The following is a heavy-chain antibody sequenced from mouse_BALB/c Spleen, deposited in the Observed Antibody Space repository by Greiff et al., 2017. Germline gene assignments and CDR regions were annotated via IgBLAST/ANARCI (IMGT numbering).Heavy chain of an antibody. CDR3: ATDYDYDYFDY. CDR1: GFTFSSFG. D-gene: IGHD2-4*01. Sequence: EVQVVESGGGLVQPGGSRKLSCAASGFTFSSFGMHWVRQAPEKGLEWVAYISSGSSTIYYADTVKGRFTISRDNPKNTLFLQMTSLRSEDTAMYYCATDYDYDYFDYWGQGTTLTVSS. J-gene: IGHJ2*01. CDR2: ISSGSSTI. V-gene: IGHV5-17*02.